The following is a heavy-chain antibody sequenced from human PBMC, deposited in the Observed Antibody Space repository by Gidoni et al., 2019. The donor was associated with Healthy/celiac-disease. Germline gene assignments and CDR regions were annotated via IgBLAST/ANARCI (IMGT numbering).Heavy chain of an antibody. J-gene: IGHJ4*02. CDR3: ARGMGDIAARLHDFDY. CDR1: GFIFSSYS. Sequence: EVQLVESGGGLVTPGGSLRLSCAASGFIFSSYSMNWVRQAPGKALEWVSSISSSSSNIYYSDSVKGRFTISRDNAKNSLYLQMNSLRAEDTAVYYCARGMGDIAARLHDFDYWGQGTLVTVSS. D-gene: IGHD6-6*01. CDR2: ISSSSSNI. V-gene: IGHV3-21*01.